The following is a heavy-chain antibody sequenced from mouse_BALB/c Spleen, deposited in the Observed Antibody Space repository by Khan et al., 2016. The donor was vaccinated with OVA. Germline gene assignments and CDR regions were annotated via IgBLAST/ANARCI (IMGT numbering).Heavy chain of an antibody. Sequence: QVQLQQSGPGLVQPSQSLSITCTVSGFSLTNFGVHWVRQSPGRGLEWLGVIWGGGTTDYNAAFISRLSISKDNPKSQVFFKMNSLQANDTAIYYCVRLYDDGEGLAYWGQGTLVTVSA. CDR3: VRLYDDGEGLAY. D-gene: IGHD2-3*01. CDR1: GFSLTNFG. V-gene: IGHV2-2*02. CDR2: IWGGGTT. J-gene: IGHJ3*01.